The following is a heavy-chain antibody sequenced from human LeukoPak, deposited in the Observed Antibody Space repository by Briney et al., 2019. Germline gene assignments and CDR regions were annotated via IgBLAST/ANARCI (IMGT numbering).Heavy chain of an antibody. D-gene: IGHD3-10*01. J-gene: IGHJ4*02. Sequence: GGSLRLSWAAFGFTFSSFEVKWVGQAAGKGLEWVAYISSSGSSIYYADSVKGRFTISRGNAKNLLYLQMSSLSAADQAVHYSAREPTYGSFDYWGQGTLVTVSS. V-gene: IGHV3-48*03. CDR2: ISSSGSSI. CDR3: AREPTYGSFDY. CDR1: GFTFSSFE.